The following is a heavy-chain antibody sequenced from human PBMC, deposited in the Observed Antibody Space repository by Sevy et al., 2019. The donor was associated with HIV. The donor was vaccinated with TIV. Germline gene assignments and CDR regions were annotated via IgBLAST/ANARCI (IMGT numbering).Heavy chain of an antibody. J-gene: IGHJ4*02. Sequence: GGSLRLSCAASGFTFSSYNMNWVRQAPGKGLEWISSITGDSSYMYDADSVKGRFTISRDNAKNSLYPHMNGLRAEDTAVYHCARDRPTLNYHASSGYNYYFDSWGQGTLVTVSS. CDR2: ITGDSSYM. V-gene: IGHV3-21*01. D-gene: IGHD3-22*01. CDR3: ARDRPTLNYHASSGYNYYFDS. CDR1: GFTFSSYN.